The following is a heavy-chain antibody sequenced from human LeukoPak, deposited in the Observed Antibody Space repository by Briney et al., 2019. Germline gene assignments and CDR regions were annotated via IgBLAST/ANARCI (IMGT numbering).Heavy chain of an antibody. Sequence: ASVTVSCKSSGYTFTSYYMHWVRQAPGQGLEGMGIINPSGGSTSYAQKFQGRVTMTRDTSTSTGYMELSSLRSEDTAVYYCARDPIVVVVAATQGMDVWGQGTTVTVSS. CDR2: INPSGGST. CDR1: GYTFTSYY. D-gene: IGHD2-15*01. V-gene: IGHV1-46*01. J-gene: IGHJ6*02. CDR3: ARDPIVVVVAATQGMDV.